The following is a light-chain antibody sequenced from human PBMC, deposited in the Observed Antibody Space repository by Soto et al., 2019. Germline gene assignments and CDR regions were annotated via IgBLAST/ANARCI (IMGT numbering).Light chain of an antibody. CDR2: DVN. CDR3: CSYTSTSTSV. J-gene: IGLJ1*01. CDR1: SSDVGGAYNY. Sequence: QSALTQPASVSGSPGQSISISCTGTSSDVGGAYNYVSWYQHHPDKAPKLVIFDVNNRPSGVSNRFSGSKSGNTASLTISGLQAEDEADYYCCSYTSTSTSVFGSGTKVTVL. V-gene: IGLV2-14*03.